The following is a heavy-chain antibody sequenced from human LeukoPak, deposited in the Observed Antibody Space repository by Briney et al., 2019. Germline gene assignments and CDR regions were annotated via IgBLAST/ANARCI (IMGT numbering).Heavy chain of an antibody. CDR2: IYTGGNT. J-gene: IGHJ4*02. Sequence: GGSLRLSCAASGFTVDSNYLSWVRQAPGKGLEWVSTIYTGGNTYYAASVKGRFTISRDFSKNTVFLHMNSLRAEDTAMYYCAKGPKLGDGFHCDSWGQGTLVTVSS. CDR3: AKGPKLGDGFHCDS. V-gene: IGHV3-53*01. CDR1: GFTVDSNY. D-gene: IGHD5-24*01.